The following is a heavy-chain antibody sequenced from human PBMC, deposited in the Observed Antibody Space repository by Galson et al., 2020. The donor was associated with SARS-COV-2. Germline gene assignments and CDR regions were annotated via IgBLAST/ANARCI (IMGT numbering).Heavy chain of an antibody. CDR1: GASVRSGGYS. CDR3: ARVNWEHYYDRRGYPDF. J-gene: IGHJ4*02. D-gene: IGHD3-22*01. V-gene: IGHV4-30-4*07. CDR2: VEYTLTT. Sequence: SETLSLTCAVSGASVRSGGYSWSWIRQPPGKGLEYISCVEYTLTTNYNPSLESRVEISLDTSKNQFSLTLKSVTAADTAMYYCARVNWEHYYDRRGYPDFWGPGTLVTVSS.